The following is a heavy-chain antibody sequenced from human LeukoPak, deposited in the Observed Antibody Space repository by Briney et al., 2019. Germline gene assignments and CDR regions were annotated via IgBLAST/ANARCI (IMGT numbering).Heavy chain of an antibody. Sequence: PSETLSLTCTVSGGSISSYYWSWIRQPPGKGLEWIGYIYYSGSTNYNPSLKSRVTISVDTSKNQFSLKLSSVTAADTAVYYCARAAGEYSYGFDYWGQGTLVTVSS. V-gene: IGHV4-59*01. D-gene: IGHD5-18*01. CDR2: IYYSGST. CDR1: GGSISSYY. J-gene: IGHJ4*02. CDR3: ARAAGEYSYGFDY.